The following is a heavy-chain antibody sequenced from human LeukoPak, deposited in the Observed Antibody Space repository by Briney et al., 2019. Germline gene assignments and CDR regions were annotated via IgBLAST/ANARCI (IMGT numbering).Heavy chain of an antibody. Sequence: GGSLRLSCAASGFTFSSYGMHWVRQAPGKGLEWVAVISYDGSNKYYADSVKGRFTISRDNSKNTLYLQMNSLRAEDTAVYYCARGTPPPDIVVVPAAPDYWGQGTLVTVSS. J-gene: IGHJ4*02. V-gene: IGHV3-30*03. CDR2: ISYDGSNK. CDR1: GFTFSSYG. CDR3: ARGTPPPDIVVVPAAPDY. D-gene: IGHD2-2*01.